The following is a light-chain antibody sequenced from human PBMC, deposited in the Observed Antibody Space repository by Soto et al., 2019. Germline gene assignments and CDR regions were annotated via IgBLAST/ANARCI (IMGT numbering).Light chain of an antibody. Sequence: QSALTQPASVSGSPGQSIAISCTGSSSDIGIYKYVSWYQQHPSKVPKLIIYEVTNRPSGVSNRFSGSKSGNTASLTISGLQAEDEADYYCSSYTTSSTRVFGPGTQLTVL. CDR1: SSDIGIYKY. J-gene: IGLJ1*01. CDR3: SSYTTSSTRV. CDR2: EVT. V-gene: IGLV2-14*01.